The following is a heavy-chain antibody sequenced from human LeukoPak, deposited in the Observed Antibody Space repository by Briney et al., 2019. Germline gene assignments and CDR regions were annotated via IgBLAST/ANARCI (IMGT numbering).Heavy chain of an antibody. CDR2: ISSSSSYI. CDR3: AGGVVVAATRH. Sequence: PRGSLRLSCAVSGFTFSTYGMHWVRQAPGKGLEWVSSISSSSSYIYYADSVKGRFTISRDNAKNSLYLQMNSLRAEDTAVYYCAGGVVVAATRHWGQGTLVTVSS. D-gene: IGHD2-15*01. CDR1: GFTFSTYG. J-gene: IGHJ4*02. V-gene: IGHV3-21*01.